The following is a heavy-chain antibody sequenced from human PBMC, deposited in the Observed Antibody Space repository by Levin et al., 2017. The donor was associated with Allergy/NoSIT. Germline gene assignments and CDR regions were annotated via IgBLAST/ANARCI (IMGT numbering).Heavy chain of an antibody. J-gene: IGHJ3*02. Sequence: GGSLRLSCAASGFTFSSYGMHWVRQAPGKGLEWVAVIWYDGSNKYYADSVKGRFTISRDNSKNTLYLQMNSLRAEDTAVYYCARPPKVRGVPDAFDSWGKGTMVTVSS. CDR3: ARPPKVRGVPDAFDS. CDR1: GFTFSSYG. D-gene: IGHD3-10*01. V-gene: IGHV3-33*01. CDR2: IWYDGSNK.